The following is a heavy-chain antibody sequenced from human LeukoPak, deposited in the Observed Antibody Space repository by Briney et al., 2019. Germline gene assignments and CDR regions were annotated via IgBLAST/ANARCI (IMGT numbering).Heavy chain of an antibody. J-gene: IGHJ4*02. Sequence: GGSLRLSCAASGFTFSSYGMHWVRRAPGKGLEGVAVISYDGSNKYYADSVKGRFTISRDNSKNTLYLQMNSLRAEDTAVYYCARDRGSGYCSSTSCFSFDYWGQGTLVTVSS. CDR1: GFTFSSYG. D-gene: IGHD2-2*01. V-gene: IGHV3-30*03. CDR3: ARDRGSGYCSSTSCFSFDY. CDR2: ISYDGSNK.